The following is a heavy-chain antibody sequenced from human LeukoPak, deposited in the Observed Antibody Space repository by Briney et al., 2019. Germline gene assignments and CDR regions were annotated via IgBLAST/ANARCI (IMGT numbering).Heavy chain of an antibody. CDR2: ISGSDDST. V-gene: IGHV3-23*01. Sequence: GGSLRLSCAASGFTFSSYAMSWVRQAPGKGLEWVSTISGSDDSTYYADSVKGRFTISRDNSKNTVYLHMNSLRAEDTAVYFCAKEVRESAWFYFDYWGQGTLATVSS. D-gene: IGHD3-10*01. CDR1: GFTFSSYA. J-gene: IGHJ4*02. CDR3: AKEVRESAWFYFDY.